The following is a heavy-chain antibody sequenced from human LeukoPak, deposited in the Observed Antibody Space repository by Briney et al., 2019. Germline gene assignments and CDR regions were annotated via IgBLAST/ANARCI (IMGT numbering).Heavy chain of an antibody. CDR2: ISYDGSNK. CDR3: AKDRGSSGYAFDI. CDR1: GFTFSSYG. Sequence: GGSLRLSCAASGFTFSSYGMHWVRQAPGKRLEWVAVISYDGSNKYYADSVKGRFTISRDNSKNTLYLQMNSLRAEDTAVYYCAKDRGSSGYAFDIWGQGTMVTVSS. V-gene: IGHV3-30*18. J-gene: IGHJ3*02. D-gene: IGHD3-22*01.